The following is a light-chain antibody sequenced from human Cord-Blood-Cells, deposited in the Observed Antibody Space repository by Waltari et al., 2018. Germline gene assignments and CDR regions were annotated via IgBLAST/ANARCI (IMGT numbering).Light chain of an antibody. Sequence: DIVMTQSPLSLPVTAGDAASISCRPSQTLLHSNGYNYLVWYLQKPGQSPHLLIYWGSNRAFGVADRVSGSGSGTEFTRKISRVEAEDVGVYYCMQALQTRTFGQGTKVEIK. CDR1: QTLLHSNGYNY. CDR3: MQALQTRT. CDR2: WGS. V-gene: IGKV2-28*01. J-gene: IGKJ1*01.